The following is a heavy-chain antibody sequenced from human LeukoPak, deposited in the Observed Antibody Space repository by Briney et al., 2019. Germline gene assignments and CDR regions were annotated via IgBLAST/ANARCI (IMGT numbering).Heavy chain of an antibody. J-gene: IGHJ6*03. CDR3: AKDSSNWYYMDV. CDR1: GFTFSSYS. Sequence: GGSLRLSCSASGFTFSSYSMTWVRQAPGKGLEWVSGISYGGDFKYYADSMKGRFTISRDDSKSTLYLQMNSLRAEDTAAYYCAKDSSNWYYMDVWGRGTTVTVS. D-gene: IGHD6-13*01. V-gene: IGHV3-23*01. CDR2: ISYGGDFK.